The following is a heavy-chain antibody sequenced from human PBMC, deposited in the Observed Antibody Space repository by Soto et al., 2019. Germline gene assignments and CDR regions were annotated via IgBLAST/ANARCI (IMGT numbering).Heavy chain of an antibody. CDR2: INHSGST. CDR3: ARRETGPWFDY. D-gene: IGHD7-27*01. V-gene: IGHV4-34*01. CDR1: GGSFSGYY. J-gene: IGHJ4*02. Sequence: SETLSLTCAVYGGSFSGYYWSWIRQPPGKGLEWIGEINHSGSTNYNPSLKSRVTISVDTSKNQFSLKLSSVTAADTAVYYCARRETGPWFDYWGQGTLVTVS.